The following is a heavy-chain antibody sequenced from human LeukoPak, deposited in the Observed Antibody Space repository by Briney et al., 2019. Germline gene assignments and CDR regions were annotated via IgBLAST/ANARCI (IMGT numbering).Heavy chain of an antibody. CDR3: ARDVEVITIGIWFDP. J-gene: IGHJ5*02. CDR2: IYTSGST. CDR1: GGSISSGSYY. D-gene: IGHD3-22*01. V-gene: IGHV4-61*02. Sequence: PSETLSLTCTVSGGSISSGSYYWSWIRQPAGKGLEWIGRIYTSGSTNYNPSLKSRVTISVDTSKNQFSLKLSSVTAADTAVYYCARDVEVITIGIWFDPWGQGTLVTVSS.